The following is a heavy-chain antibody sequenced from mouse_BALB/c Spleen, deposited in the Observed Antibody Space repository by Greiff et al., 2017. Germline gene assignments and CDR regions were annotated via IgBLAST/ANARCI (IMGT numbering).Heavy chain of an antibody. CDR3: TTYYRYDDYAMDY. CDR2: IYPGNSDT. V-gene: IGHV1-5*01. CDR1: GYSFTSYW. Sequence: EVQLQQSGTVLARPGASVKMSCKASGYSFTSYWMHWVKQRPGQGLEWIGAIYPGNSDTSYNQKFKGKAKLTAVTSASTAYMELSSLTNEDSAVYYCTTYYRYDDYAMDYWGQGTSVTVSS. J-gene: IGHJ4*01. D-gene: IGHD2-14*01.